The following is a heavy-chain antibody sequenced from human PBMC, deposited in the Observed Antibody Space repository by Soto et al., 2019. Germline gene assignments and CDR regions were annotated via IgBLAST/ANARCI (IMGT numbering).Heavy chain of an antibody. CDR3: ARFVRSCSGTTCYTRADV. CDR2: IYSSGST. V-gene: IGHV4-61*01. D-gene: IGHD2-2*02. CDR1: GGSVSSDTHY. J-gene: IGHJ6*02. Sequence: QVQLQESGPGLVKPSETLSLTCTVSGGSVSSDTHYWSWIRQPPGERLEWIGFIYSSGSTSYNPSLKSRVTMSVDTSKNQFSLKLRSVIVADTAVYHCARFVRSCSGTTCYTRADVWGQGTTVTVSS.